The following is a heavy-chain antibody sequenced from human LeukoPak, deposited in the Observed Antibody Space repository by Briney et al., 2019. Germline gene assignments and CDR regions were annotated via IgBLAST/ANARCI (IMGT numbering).Heavy chain of an antibody. CDR3: ARRTHGPRLYFDWLLDY. CDR1: GGSISSSNW. CDR2: IYHSGST. J-gene: IGHJ4*02. Sequence: PSETLSLTCAVSGGSISSSNWWSWVRQPPGKGLEWIGEIYHSGSTNYNPSLKSRVTISVDKSKKQFSLKLSSVTAADTAVYYCARRTHGPRLYFDWLLDYWGQGTLVTVSS. D-gene: IGHD3-9*01. V-gene: IGHV4-4*02.